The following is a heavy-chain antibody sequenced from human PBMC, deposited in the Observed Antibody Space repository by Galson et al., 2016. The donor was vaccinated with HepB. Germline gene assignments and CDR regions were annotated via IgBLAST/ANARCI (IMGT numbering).Heavy chain of an antibody. CDR1: GGSFSDYY. J-gene: IGHJ4*02. Sequence: SETLSLTCAVYGGSFSDYYWSWVRQPPGKGLEWIGEIHHSGSTTYNPSLNSRVTISLDKSNNQLSLKLSSMTAADTAFYYCATGEGSIAVAGYLDYWGQGTLVTVSS. D-gene: IGHD6-19*01. CDR2: IHHSGST. V-gene: IGHV4-34*01. CDR3: ATGEGSIAVAGYLDY.